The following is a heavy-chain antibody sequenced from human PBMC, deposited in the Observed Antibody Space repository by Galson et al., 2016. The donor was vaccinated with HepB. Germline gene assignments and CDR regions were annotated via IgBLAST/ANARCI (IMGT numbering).Heavy chain of an antibody. CDR2: IYPDDSDT. V-gene: IGHV5-51*03. D-gene: IGHD2-2*01. Sequence: QSGAEVKKPGESLQISCTASGYSFRTSWIAWVRQMPGKGLEWMGIIYPDDSDTRYSPSFQGQVTISADKSISTAFLQWSSLKASDTAMYYCVRLAAVVRGGWFDPWGQGTLVTVSS. CDR3: VRLAAVVRGGWFDP. CDR1: GYSFRTSW. J-gene: IGHJ5*02.